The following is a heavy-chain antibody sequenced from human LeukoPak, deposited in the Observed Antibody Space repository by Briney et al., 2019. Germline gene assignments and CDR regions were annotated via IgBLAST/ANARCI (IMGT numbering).Heavy chain of an antibody. Sequence: GGSLRLSCAASGFTFSRYGIHWVRQAPGKGLEWVAFIRYDGSDKYYADSVKGRFTISRDNSKNTLYLQMNSLRAEDTAVYYCAKTPVGMVTLDYWGQGTLVTVSS. CDR1: GFTFSRYG. V-gene: IGHV3-30*02. D-gene: IGHD5-24*01. J-gene: IGHJ4*02. CDR2: IRYDGSDK. CDR3: AKTPVGMVTLDY.